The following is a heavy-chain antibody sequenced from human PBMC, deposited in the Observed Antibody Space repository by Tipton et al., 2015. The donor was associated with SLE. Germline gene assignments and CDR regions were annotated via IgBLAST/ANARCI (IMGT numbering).Heavy chain of an antibody. CDR2: IFNSGTT. CDR1: GGSLNSYY. J-gene: IGHJ4*02. CDR3: ARQVVYDTSGYYYFDS. V-gene: IGHV4-59*08. Sequence: TLSLTCTVSGGSLNSYYWSWIRQSPGKGLEWIGYIFNSGTTNYNPSLKSRVTISVDTSKSQFSLRLNSVTAADTAVYYCARQVVYDTSGYYYFDSWGQGTLVTVSS. D-gene: IGHD3-22*01.